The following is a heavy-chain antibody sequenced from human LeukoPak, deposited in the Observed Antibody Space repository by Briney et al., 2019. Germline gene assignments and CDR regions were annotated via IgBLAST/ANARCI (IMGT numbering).Heavy chain of an antibody. Sequence: PGESLKISCKTSGYIFTTYWIGWVRQLPGKGLEWMGIIYPGDSDTRYSPSFQGQVTISADKSISTAYLQWSSLKASDTAMYYCASSSSSWYVPFDYWGQGTLVTVSS. V-gene: IGHV5-51*01. CDR3: ASSSSSWYVPFDY. CDR1: GYIFTTYW. CDR2: IYPGDSDT. J-gene: IGHJ4*02. D-gene: IGHD6-13*01.